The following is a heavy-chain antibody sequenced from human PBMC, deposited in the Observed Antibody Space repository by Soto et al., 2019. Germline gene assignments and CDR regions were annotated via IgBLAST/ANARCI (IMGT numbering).Heavy chain of an antibody. CDR3: ARDFGEWQQLVPFDY. D-gene: IGHD6-13*01. CDR1: GFTFSSDW. V-gene: IGHV3-7*05. J-gene: IGHJ4*02. Sequence: GGALRLSCAASGFTFSSDWMSWVRQAPGKGLEWVANIKQDGSEKYYVDSVKGRFTISRDNAKNSLYLQMNSLRAEDTAVYYCARDFGEWQQLVPFDYWGQGTLVTVSS. CDR2: IKQDGSEK.